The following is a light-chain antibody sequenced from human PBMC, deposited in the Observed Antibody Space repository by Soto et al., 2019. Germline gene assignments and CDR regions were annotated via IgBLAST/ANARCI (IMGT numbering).Light chain of an antibody. J-gene: IGLJ2*01. Sequence: QSALTQPASVSGSPGQSITISCTGTSSDVGSNKFVSWYQQHPGKAPKLMIYEVINRPSGVSNRFSGSKSGNTASLTISGLQAEDEADYYCSSCTDSRVVFGGGTQLTVL. CDR3: SSCTDSRVV. CDR1: SSDVGSNKF. CDR2: EVI. V-gene: IGLV2-14*01.